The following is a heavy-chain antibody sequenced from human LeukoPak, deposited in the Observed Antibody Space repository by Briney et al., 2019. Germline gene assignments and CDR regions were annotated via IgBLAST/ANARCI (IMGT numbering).Heavy chain of an antibody. V-gene: IGHV4-34*01. Sequence: PSETLSLTCAVYGGSFSGYYWSWIRQPPGKGLEWIGEINHSGSTNYNPSLKSRVTISVDTSKNQFSLKLSSVTAADTAVYYCARGGYCSRTSCYKGAWFDPWGQGTLVTVSP. CDR2: INHSGST. CDR1: GGSFSGYY. CDR3: ARGGYCSRTSCYKGAWFDP. D-gene: IGHD2-2*02. J-gene: IGHJ5*02.